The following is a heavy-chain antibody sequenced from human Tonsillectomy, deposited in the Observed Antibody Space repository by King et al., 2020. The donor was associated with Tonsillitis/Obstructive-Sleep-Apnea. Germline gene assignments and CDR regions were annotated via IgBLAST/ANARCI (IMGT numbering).Heavy chain of an antibody. D-gene: IGHD2-15*01. Sequence: QLVQSGAEVKKPGSSVKVSCKASGGTFSSYAINWVRQAPGQGLEWMGGIITIFGTADYAKKFQGRVTLTADESTSTDYMEVSSLRSEDTAVYYCARERSGGSSYYFDYWGQGTLVIVSS. CDR3: ARERSGGSSYYFDY. J-gene: IGHJ4*02. CDR1: GGTFSSYA. CDR2: IITIFGTA. V-gene: IGHV1-69*12.